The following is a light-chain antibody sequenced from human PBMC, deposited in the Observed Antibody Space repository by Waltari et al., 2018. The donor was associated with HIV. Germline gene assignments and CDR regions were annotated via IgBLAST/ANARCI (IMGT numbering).Light chain of an antibody. CDR2: DKE. CDR3: GTWDTSLGAGV. J-gene: IGLJ3*02. Sequence: QSVLTQPPSVSAAPGQKVTISCSGPSFKFGHDFVSWYQHLPGAAPKLPMQDKECRPAGIADGCASSKAGTSATLGITGLQTGDEADYYCGTWDTSLGAGVFGGGTQLTVL. CDR1: SFKFGHDF. V-gene: IGLV1-51*01.